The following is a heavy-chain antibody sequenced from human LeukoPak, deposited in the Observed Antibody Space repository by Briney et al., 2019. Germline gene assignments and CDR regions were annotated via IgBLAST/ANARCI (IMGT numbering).Heavy chain of an antibody. Sequence: GGSLRLSCAASGFTLSSYWMHWVRQAPGKGLVWVSRINSDGSSTSYADSVKGRFTISRDNAKNTLYLQMNSLRAEDTAVYYCARPSGYCSGGSCPRWFDPWGQGTLVTVSS. CDR2: INSDGSST. J-gene: IGHJ5*02. D-gene: IGHD2-15*01. CDR3: ARPSGYCSGGSCPRWFDP. CDR1: GFTLSSYW. V-gene: IGHV3-74*01.